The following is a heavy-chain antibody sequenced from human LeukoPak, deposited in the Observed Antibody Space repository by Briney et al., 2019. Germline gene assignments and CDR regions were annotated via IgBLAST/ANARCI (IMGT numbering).Heavy chain of an antibody. D-gene: IGHD2-21*02. CDR1: GGTFSSYA. J-gene: IGHJ4*02. V-gene: IGHV1-69*13. CDR3: ARGAHIVVVTARGSFDY. CDR2: IIPIFGTA. Sequence: SVKVSCKASGGTFSSYAISWVRQAPGQGLEWMGGIIPIFGTANYAQKFQGRVTITADESTSTAYMELSSLRSEDTAVYYCARGAHIVVVTARGSFDYWGQGTLVTVSS.